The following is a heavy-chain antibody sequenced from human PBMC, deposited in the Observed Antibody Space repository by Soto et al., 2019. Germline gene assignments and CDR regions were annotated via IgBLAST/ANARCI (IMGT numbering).Heavy chain of an antibody. D-gene: IGHD2-2*02. CDR2: MNPDSGNT. CDR1: GYSFANYD. CDR3: AKTYCNSATCYSGIFDS. Sequence: ASVKFSCKASGYSFANYDINWVRQATGQGLEWMGWMNPDSGNTGYAQKFQGRVTMTRDTSSSTAYMELSSLRSDDTAVYFCAKTYCNSATCYSGIFDSWGQGTLVTVSS. J-gene: IGHJ4*02. V-gene: IGHV1-8*01.